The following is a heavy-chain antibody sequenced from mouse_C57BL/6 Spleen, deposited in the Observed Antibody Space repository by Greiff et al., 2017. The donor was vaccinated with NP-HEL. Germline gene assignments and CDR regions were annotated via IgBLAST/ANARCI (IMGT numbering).Heavy chain of an antibody. Sequence: EVHLVESGPGLVKPSQSLSLTCSVTGYSITSGYYWNWIRQFPGNKLEWMGYISYDGSNNYNPSLKNRISITRDTSKNQFFLKLNSVTTEDTATYYCASTMVTAYYFDYWGQGTTLTVSS. V-gene: IGHV3-6*01. CDR3: ASTMVTAYYFDY. CDR2: ISYDGSN. CDR1: GYSITSGYY. D-gene: IGHD2-2*01. J-gene: IGHJ2*01.